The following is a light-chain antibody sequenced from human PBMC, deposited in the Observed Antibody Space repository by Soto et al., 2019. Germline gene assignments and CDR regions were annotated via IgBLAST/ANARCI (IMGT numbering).Light chain of an antibody. Sequence: EIGLTQSPGTLSLSPGERATRACRASQSVSSNALAWYQQRPGQGPRLLIYGASSRATGIPDRVSGSGSGTDFTLTISRLEHADFAVYYCQHYCISPRTFGQGTKVEIK. V-gene: IGKV3-20*01. CDR2: GAS. CDR3: QHYCISPRT. CDR1: QSVSSNA. J-gene: IGKJ1*01.